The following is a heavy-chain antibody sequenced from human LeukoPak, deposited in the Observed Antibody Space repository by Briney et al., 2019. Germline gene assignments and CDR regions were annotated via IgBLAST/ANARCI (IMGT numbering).Heavy chain of an antibody. CDR2: IRSKVDNDAT. Sequence: GGSLRLSCAASGFTFSGSVLLWVRQASGRGLEWVGRIRSKVDNDATAYAASVKGRFTISRDDSRNTAYLQMNSLKTEDTAMYYCTVGVYWGQGTLVTVSS. CDR3: TVGVY. J-gene: IGHJ4*02. V-gene: IGHV3-73*01. D-gene: IGHD3-16*01. CDR1: GFTFSGSV.